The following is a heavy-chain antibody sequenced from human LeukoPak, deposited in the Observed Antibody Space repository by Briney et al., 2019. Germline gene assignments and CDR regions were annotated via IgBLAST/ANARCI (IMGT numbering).Heavy chain of an antibody. CDR3: ARAGKLRFLEEAWFDY. Sequence: SVKVSCKASGGTFTSYAISWVRQAPGQGLEWMGGIIPIFGTANYAQKFQGRVTITADESTSTAYMELSSLRSEDTAVYYCARAGKLRFLEEAWFDYWGQGTLVTVSS. V-gene: IGHV1-69*13. J-gene: IGHJ4*02. CDR2: IIPIFGTA. D-gene: IGHD3-3*01. CDR1: GGTFTSYA.